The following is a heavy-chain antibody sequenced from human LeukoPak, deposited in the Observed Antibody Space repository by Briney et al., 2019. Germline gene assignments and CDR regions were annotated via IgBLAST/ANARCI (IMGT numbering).Heavy chain of an antibody. CDR1: GGSISSYY. D-gene: IGHD1-26*01. J-gene: IGHJ4*02. Sequence: SETLSLTCTVSGGSISSYYWTWIRQPPGKGLEWIEYIYYSGTTNYNPSLKSRVTISVDTSKNQFSLKLSSVTAADTAVYYCASGRPLGFDYWGQGTLVTVSS. V-gene: IGHV4-59*01. CDR2: IYYSGTT. CDR3: ASGRPLGFDY.